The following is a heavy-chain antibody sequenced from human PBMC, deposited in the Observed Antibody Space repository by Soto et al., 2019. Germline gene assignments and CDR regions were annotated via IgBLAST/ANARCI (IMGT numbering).Heavy chain of an antibody. CDR2: ISDSATTM. CDR3: ARDTAFISSGLFNP. V-gene: IGHV3-11*01. Sequence: GGSLRLSCAASGFTFSDYYVGWIRQAPGKGLEWISHISDSATTMYYADSVKGRFTISRDNARKSLFLHMNSLRAEDTAVYYCARDTAFISSGLFNPWGQGTLVTVSS. J-gene: IGHJ5*02. CDR1: GFTFSDYY. D-gene: IGHD3-22*01.